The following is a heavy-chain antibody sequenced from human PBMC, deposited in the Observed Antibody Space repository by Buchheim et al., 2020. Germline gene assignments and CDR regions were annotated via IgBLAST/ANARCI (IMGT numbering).Heavy chain of an antibody. D-gene: IGHD6-19*01. J-gene: IGHJ4*02. CDR3: ARGHSQWLASFDY. Sequence: QVQLVQSGAELKKPGASVKVSCKASGYTLTSYVINWVRQATGQGLEWLGWMNPSNGNTGYAQKSHGRFTMTRNTSICPAYLELSSLRSEDTAVYYCARGHSQWLASFDYWGQGTL. CDR2: MNPSNGNT. CDR1: GYTLTSYV. V-gene: IGHV1-8*01.